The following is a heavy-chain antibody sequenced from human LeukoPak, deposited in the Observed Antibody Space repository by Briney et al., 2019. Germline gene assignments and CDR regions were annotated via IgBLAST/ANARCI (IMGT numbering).Heavy chain of an antibody. CDR3: ARALAVAGTGGFDP. D-gene: IGHD6-19*01. Sequence: PGGSLRLSCSASGFTFSNYWMHWVRQAPGKGLVWVSRMNSDGSSTSYADSVKGRFTISRDNAKNTLYLQMNSLRAEDTAVYYCARALAVAGTGGFDPWGQGILVTVSS. J-gene: IGHJ5*02. V-gene: IGHV3-74*01. CDR1: GFTFSNYW. CDR2: MNSDGSST.